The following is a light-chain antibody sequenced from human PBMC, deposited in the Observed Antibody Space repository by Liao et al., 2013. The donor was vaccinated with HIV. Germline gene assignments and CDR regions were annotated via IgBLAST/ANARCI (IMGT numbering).Light chain of an antibody. V-gene: IGLV3-1*01. CDR2: QDT. CDR1: KLGDKF. CDR3: QAWDSSTEV. Sequence: SYELTQPPSVSVSPGQTASITCSGDKLGDKFVCWYQLKSGQSPLLVIYQDTKRPSGIPERFSGSNSGDTATLTISGTQAMDEADYYCQAWDSSTEVFGTGTKVTVL. J-gene: IGLJ1*01.